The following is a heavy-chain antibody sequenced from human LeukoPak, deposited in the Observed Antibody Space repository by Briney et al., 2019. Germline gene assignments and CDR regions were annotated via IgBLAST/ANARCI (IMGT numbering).Heavy chain of an antibody. CDR1: GYSSNSGYH. CDR2: MHHTGST. Sequence: SETLSRTCSVSGYSSNSGYHWGWIRQPPVKGLEWIAIMHHTGSTHYNPSLQSRVTISIDTSKNHFSLKLSSVTAEAKAVYYCARQPAVVRGYFDYWRKGTLVSVSS. V-gene: IGHV4-38-2*01. D-gene: IGHD2-15*01. CDR3: ARQPAVVRGYFDY. J-gene: IGHJ4*02.